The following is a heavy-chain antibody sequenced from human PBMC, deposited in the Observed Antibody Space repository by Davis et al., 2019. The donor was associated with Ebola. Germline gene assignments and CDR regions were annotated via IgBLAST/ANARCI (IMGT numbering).Heavy chain of an antibody. CDR1: GFTFSSYG. CDR3: ARDTYYYYNTMDV. Sequence: PGGSLRLSCAASGFTFSSYGMHWVRQAPGKGLEWVSGIETSDGSTYYADSVKGRFSISRDSSKNTLYLQMNSLRAEDTAVYYCARDTYYYYNTMDVWGKGTTVTVSS. CDR2: IETSDGST. J-gene: IGHJ6*04. V-gene: IGHV3-NL1*01.